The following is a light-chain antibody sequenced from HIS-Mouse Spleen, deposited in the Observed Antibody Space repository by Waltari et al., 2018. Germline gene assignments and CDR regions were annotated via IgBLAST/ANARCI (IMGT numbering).Light chain of an antibody. J-gene: IGLJ2*01. CDR2: EDS. V-gene: IGLV3-10*01. CDR3: YSTDSSGNHRV. Sequence: SYELTQPPSVSVSPGQTARITCSGEALPKKYAYWYQQKSDQAPVLVIYEDSKRPSGIPERFSCASSGRMATLTISCAQVEDEADYYCYSTDSSGNHRVFGGGTKLTVL. CDR1: ALPKKY.